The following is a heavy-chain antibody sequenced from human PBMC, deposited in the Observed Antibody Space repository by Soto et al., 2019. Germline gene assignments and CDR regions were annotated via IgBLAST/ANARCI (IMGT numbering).Heavy chain of an antibody. Sequence: SETLSLTCAVYGGSFSGYYWSWIRQPPGKGLEWIGEINHSGSTNYNPSLKSRVTISVDTSKNQFSLKLSSVTAADTAVYHCASGPVGAAFDYWGQGTLVTVSS. CDR3: ASGPVGAAFDY. D-gene: IGHD1-26*01. CDR2: INHSGST. J-gene: IGHJ4*02. CDR1: GGSFSGYY. V-gene: IGHV4-34*01.